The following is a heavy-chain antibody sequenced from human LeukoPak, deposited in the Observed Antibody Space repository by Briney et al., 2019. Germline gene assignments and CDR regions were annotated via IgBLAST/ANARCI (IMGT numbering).Heavy chain of an antibody. CDR2: ISSSSSTI. Sequence: GGSLRLSCAASGFTFSSYSMNWVRQAPGKGLEWVSYISSSSSTIYYADSVKSRFTISRDNAKNSLYLQMNSLRAEDTAVYYCARGPQTFLWFGERGERGGQGTLVTVSS. J-gene: IGHJ4*02. CDR1: GFTFSSYS. CDR3: ARGPQTFLWFGERGER. D-gene: IGHD3-10*01. V-gene: IGHV3-48*04.